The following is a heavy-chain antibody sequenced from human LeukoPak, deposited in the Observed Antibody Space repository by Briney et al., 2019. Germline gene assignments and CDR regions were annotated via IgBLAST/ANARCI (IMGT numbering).Heavy chain of an antibody. CDR1: GGSISSYY. V-gene: IGHV4-59*08. Sequence: PSETLSLTCTVSGGSISSYYWSWIRQPPGKGLEWIGYIYYSGSTNYNPSLKGRVTISVDTSKNQFSLKLSSVTAADTAVYYCARQDDSSVVIFDYWGQGTLVTVSS. J-gene: IGHJ4*02. CDR3: ARQDDSSVVIFDY. CDR2: IYYSGST. D-gene: IGHD3-22*01.